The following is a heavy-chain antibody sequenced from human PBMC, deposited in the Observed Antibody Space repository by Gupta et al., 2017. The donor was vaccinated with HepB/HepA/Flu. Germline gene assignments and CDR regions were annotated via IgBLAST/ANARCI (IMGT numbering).Heavy chain of an antibody. CDR3: ARVSANIGGGAFDV. CDR1: GFTSRRYT. Sequence: VQLVESGGGLVKPGGSLRLSCVASGFTSRRYTITWVRQTPGKGLEWVSSISSSSRYIYYADSVKGRFTISRDNTKNSLYLQMNSLRAEDTAVYYCARVSANIGGGAFDVWGQGTMVTVSS. V-gene: IGHV3-21*01. D-gene: IGHD3-10*01. CDR2: ISSSSRYI. J-gene: IGHJ3*01.